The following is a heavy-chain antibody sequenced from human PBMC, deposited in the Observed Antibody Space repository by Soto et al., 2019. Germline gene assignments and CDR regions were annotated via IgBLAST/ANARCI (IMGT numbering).Heavy chain of an antibody. CDR1: GFTFSSYS. CDR3: ARWEGVGSGAYYYGMDV. J-gene: IGHJ6*02. CDR2: ISSSSSYI. D-gene: IGHD3-10*01. Sequence: GGSLRLSCAASGFTFSSYSMNWVRQAPGKGLEWVSSISSSSSYIYYADSVKGRFTISRDNAKNSLYLQMNSLRAEDTAVYYCARWEGVGSGAYYYGMDVWGQGTTVTVSS. V-gene: IGHV3-21*01.